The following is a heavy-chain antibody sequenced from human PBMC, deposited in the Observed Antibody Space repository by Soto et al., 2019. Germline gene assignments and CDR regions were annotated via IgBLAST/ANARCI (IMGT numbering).Heavy chain of an antibody. J-gene: IGHJ6*02. CDR1: GGSISSGGYY. CDR3: ASLHGYSYGPYYYYYGMDV. Sequence: QVQLQESGPGLVKPSQTLSLTCTVSGGSISSGGYYWSWIRQHPGKGLEWIGYIYYSGSTYYNPSLRSRVNISVDTSKNQFSLKLSSVTAADTAVYYCASLHGYSYGPYYYYYGMDVWGQGTTVTVSS. V-gene: IGHV4-31*03. D-gene: IGHD5-18*01. CDR2: IYYSGST.